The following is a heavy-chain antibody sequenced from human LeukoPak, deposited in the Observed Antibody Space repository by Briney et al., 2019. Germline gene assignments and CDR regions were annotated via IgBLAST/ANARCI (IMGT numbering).Heavy chain of an antibody. Sequence: PSETLSLTCAVSGGSISSSNWWSWVRQPPGKGLEWIGEIYHSGSTNYNPSLKSRVTISVDKSKNQFSLKLSSVTAADTAVYYCARARPVAGMGQYFDYWGQGTLVTVSS. V-gene: IGHV4-4*02. J-gene: IGHJ4*02. CDR1: GGSISSSNW. D-gene: IGHD6-19*01. CDR3: ARARPVAGMGQYFDY. CDR2: IYHSGST.